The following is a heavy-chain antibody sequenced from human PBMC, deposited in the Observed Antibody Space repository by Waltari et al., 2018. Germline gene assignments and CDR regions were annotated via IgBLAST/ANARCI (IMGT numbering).Heavy chain of an antibody. D-gene: IGHD3-22*01. J-gene: IGHJ2*01. Sequence: EVQLVESGGGLVQPGGSLRLSCAASGFTFSSSSMNWVRQAPGKGLEWVSYISSSSSTIYDADSVKGRFTISRDNAKNSLYLQMNSLRAEDTAVYYCARLSYYYDSSGYRHWYFDLWGRGTLVTVSS. V-gene: IGHV3-48*01. CDR3: ARLSYYYDSSGYRHWYFDL. CDR2: ISSSSSTI. CDR1: GFTFSSSS.